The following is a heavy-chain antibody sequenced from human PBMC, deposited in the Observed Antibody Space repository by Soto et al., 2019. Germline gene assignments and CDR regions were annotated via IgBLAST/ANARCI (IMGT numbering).Heavy chain of an antibody. CDR1: GGTFSSYA. D-gene: IGHD2-15*01. CDR2: IIPIFGTA. J-gene: IGHJ4*02. Sequence: SVKVSCKASGGTFSSYAISWVRQAPGQGLEWMGGIIPIFGTANYAQKFQGRVTITADESTSTAYMELSSLRSEDTAVYYCARGSHTYCSGGSCYLFYWGQGTLVTVSS. V-gene: IGHV1-69*13. CDR3: ARGSHTYCSGGSCYLFY.